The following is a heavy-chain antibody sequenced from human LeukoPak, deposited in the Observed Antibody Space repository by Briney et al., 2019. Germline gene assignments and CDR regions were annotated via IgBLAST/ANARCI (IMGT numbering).Heavy chain of an antibody. V-gene: IGHV4-59*12. CDR1: GGSISSYY. D-gene: IGHD3-22*01. CDR2: IYHSGST. Sequence: SETLSLTCTVSGGSISSYYWSWIRQPPGKGLEWIGYIYHSGSTNYNPSLKSRVTISVDKSKNQFSLKLSSVTAADTAVYYCARLQRITMNAFDIWGQGTMVTVSS. CDR3: ARLQRITMNAFDI. J-gene: IGHJ3*02.